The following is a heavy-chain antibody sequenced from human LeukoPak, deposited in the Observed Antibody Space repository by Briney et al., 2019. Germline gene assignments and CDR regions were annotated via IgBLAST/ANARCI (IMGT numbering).Heavy chain of an antibody. J-gene: IGHJ4*02. D-gene: IGHD5-12*01. CDR1: GFTFSSYS. V-gene: IGHV3-21*01. CDR2: ISSSSSYI. CDR3: ARLVDIDEGQEFDS. Sequence: PGGSLRLSCAASGFTFSSYSMNWVRLAPGKGLEWVSSISSSSSYIYYADSVKGRFTISRDNAKNSLYLQMNSLRAEDTAVYYCARLVDIDEGQEFDSWGQGTLVTVSS.